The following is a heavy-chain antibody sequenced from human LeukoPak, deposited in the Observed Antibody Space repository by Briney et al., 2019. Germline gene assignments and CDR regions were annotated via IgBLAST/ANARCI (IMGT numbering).Heavy chain of an antibody. CDR1: GFTFSSYG. J-gene: IGHJ6*03. V-gene: IGHV3-30*02. CDR2: IRYDGSNK. CDR3: AKAAAGNYYYYMDV. D-gene: IGHD6-13*01. Sequence: GGSLRLSCAACGFTFSSYGMHWVRQAPGKGLEWVAFIRYDGSNKYYADSVKGRFTISRDNSKKMLYLQMNSLRAEDTAVHYCAKAAAGNYYYYMDVWGKGTTVTISS.